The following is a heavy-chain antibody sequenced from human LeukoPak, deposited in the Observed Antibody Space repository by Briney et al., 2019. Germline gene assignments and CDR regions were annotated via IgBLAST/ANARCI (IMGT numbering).Heavy chain of an antibody. CDR3: ARDLDYDFWSGMN. V-gene: IGHV3-21*01. CDR2: ISSSSSYI. CDR1: GFTFSSYS. Sequence: GGSLRLSCAASGFTFSSYSMNWVRQAPGKGLEWVSSISSSSSYIYYADSVKGRFTISRDNDKNSLYLQMNSLRAEDTAVYYCARDLDYDFWSGMNWGQGTLVTVSS. D-gene: IGHD3-3*01. J-gene: IGHJ4*02.